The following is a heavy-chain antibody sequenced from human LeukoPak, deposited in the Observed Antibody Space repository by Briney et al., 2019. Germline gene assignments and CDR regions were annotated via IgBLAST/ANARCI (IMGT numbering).Heavy chain of an antibody. D-gene: IGHD1-14*01. CDR2: IHYTGNT. J-gene: IGHJ3*02. V-gene: IGHV4-59*08. CDR3: ARHEPGWRGAFDI. Sequence: SETLSLTCSVSRASISSFYWSWIRQPPGKGLEWIAYIHYTGNTDSNPSLKSRVTISVDTSRRHFSLRLTSVTAADTAVYYCARHEPGWRGAFDIWGQGTMVTVSS. CDR1: RASISSFY.